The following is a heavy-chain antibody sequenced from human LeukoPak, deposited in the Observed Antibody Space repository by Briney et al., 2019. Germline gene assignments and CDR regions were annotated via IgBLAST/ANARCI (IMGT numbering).Heavy chain of an antibody. V-gene: IGHV3-21*01. CDR3: ARVPITMVRGVIITELDY. J-gene: IGHJ4*02. Sequence: GGSLRLSCAASGFTFSSYSMNWVRQAPGKGLEWVSSISSSSSYIYYADSVKGRFTISRDNAKNSLYLQMNSLRAEDTAVYYCARVPITMVRGVIITELDYWGQGTLVTVSS. D-gene: IGHD3-10*01. CDR1: GFTFSSYS. CDR2: ISSSSSYI.